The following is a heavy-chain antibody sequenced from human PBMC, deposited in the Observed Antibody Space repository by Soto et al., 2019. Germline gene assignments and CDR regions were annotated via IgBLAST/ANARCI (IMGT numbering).Heavy chain of an antibody. Sequence: SEALSLTCSVSGDSISNRRFYWAWIRQPPGEGLEWIGSIYHTGNGYYNPSVRSRVTISVDAAKNQFSLKLTSVTAADAALYSCARDFFDSSDYTTNWFDPWGQGTLVTVSS. D-gene: IGHD3-22*01. CDR2: IYHTGNG. CDR1: GDSISNRRFY. V-gene: IGHV4-39*01. CDR3: ARDFFDSSDYTTNWFDP. J-gene: IGHJ5*02.